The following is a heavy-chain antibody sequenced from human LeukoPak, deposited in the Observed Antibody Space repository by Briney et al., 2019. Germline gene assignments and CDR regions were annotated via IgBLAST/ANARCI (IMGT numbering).Heavy chain of an antibody. CDR3: ARRAYDSSGYETAFDI. V-gene: IGHV4-39*01. CDR1: GGSISSSRYY. CDR2: IYYSGST. Sequence: SETLSLTCTVSGGSISSSRYYWGWIRQPPGKGLEWIGSIYYSGSTYYNPSLKSRVTISVDTSKNQFSLKLSSVTAADTAVYYCARRAYDSSGYETAFDIWGQGTMVTVSS. J-gene: IGHJ3*02. D-gene: IGHD3-22*01.